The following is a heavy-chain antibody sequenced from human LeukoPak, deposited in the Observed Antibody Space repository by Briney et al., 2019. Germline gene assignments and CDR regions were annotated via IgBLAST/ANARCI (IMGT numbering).Heavy chain of an antibody. CDR1: GFSFSIHD. D-gene: IGHD1-26*01. J-gene: IGHJ4*02. Sequence: GGSLRLSCAASGFSFSIHDMTWVRQAPGKGLEWVSTISNSDNSTYYADSVKGRFTFSRDNSKNTLYLQMNSLRAEDTAVYYCTRVVLVGTTYSYFDYWGQGTLVTVSS. V-gene: IGHV3-23*01. CDR2: ISNSDNST. CDR3: TRVVLVGTTYSYFDY.